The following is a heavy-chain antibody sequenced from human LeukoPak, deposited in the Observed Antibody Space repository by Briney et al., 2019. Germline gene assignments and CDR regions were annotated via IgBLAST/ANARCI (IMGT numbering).Heavy chain of an antibody. Sequence: ASVKVSCKASGYTFTSYYMHWVRQAPGQGLEWMGWINPNSGGTNYAQKFQGRVTMTRDTSISTAYMELSRLRSDDTAVYYCARVWGDCFHMDVWGKGTTVTVSS. D-gene: IGHD2-21*02. CDR1: GYTFTSYY. V-gene: IGHV1-2*02. CDR2: INPNSGGT. J-gene: IGHJ6*03. CDR3: ARVWGDCFHMDV.